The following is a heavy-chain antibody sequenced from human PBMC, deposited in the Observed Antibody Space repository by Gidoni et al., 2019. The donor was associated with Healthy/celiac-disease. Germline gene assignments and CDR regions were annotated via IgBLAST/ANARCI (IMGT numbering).Heavy chain of an antibody. V-gene: IGHV1-69*01. CDR3: ARDSAVPAARQPDAFDI. D-gene: IGHD2-2*01. J-gene: IGHJ3*02. CDR2: IIPIFGTA. CDR1: GGPFSSYP. Sequence: QVQLVQSGAEVKKPGSSVKVSCKASGGPFSSYPISWVRQAPGQVLEWMGGIIPIFGTANYAQKFQGRVTITADESTSTAYMELSSLRSEDTAVYYCARDSAVPAARQPDAFDIWGQGTMVTVSS.